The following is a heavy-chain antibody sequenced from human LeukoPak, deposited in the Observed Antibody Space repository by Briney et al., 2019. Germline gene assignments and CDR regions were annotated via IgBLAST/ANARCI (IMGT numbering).Heavy chain of an antibody. CDR3: ARDLSRGYSSGWYDAFDI. CDR2: IKQDGSEK. V-gene: IGHV3-7*01. CDR1: GFTFSSYW. D-gene: IGHD6-19*01. J-gene: IGHJ3*02. Sequence: SLRLSCAASGFTFSSYWMSWVRQAPGKGLEWVANIKQDGSEKYYVDSVKGRFTISRDNAKNSLYLQMNSLRAEDTAVYYCARDLSRGYSSGWYDAFDIWGQGTMVTVSS.